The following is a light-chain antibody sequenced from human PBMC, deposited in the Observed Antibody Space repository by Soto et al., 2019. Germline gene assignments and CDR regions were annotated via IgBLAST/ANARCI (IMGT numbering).Light chain of an antibody. CDR2: EVR. Sequence: QSALTQPASVSGAPGQSIAISCTGTSSDIGGYDYVSWYQQRPGKAPKLMIYEVRYRPSGVSNRFSGSKSGNTASLTISGLQAEDEAVYYCCSYTRTSNHYFFGSGTKVTVL. CDR3: CSYTRTSNHYF. CDR1: SSDIGGYDY. J-gene: IGLJ1*01. V-gene: IGLV2-14*01.